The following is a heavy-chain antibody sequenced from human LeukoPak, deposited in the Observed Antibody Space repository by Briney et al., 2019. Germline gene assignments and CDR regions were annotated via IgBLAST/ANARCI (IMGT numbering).Heavy chain of an antibody. J-gene: IGHJ4*02. CDR3: ARDGRQWLVTRSFDY. CDR1: GFTFSSYW. Sequence: GGSLRLSCAGSGFTFSSYWMSWVRQAPGKGLERVPNIKEDGSEKYYVDSVKGRFTISRDNAKNSLYLQMNSLRAEDTAVYYCARDGRQWLVTRSFDYLGRGTLVTVSS. CDR2: IKEDGSEK. D-gene: IGHD6-19*01. V-gene: IGHV3-7*01.